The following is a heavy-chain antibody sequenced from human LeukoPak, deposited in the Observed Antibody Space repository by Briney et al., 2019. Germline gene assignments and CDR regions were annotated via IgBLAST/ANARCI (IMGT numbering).Heavy chain of an antibody. CDR3: ARETTVTPEPHFDY. Sequence: PGWSLRLSCAASGFTLSSYSMNWVRKAPGKVLEWVSSISSSSSYIYYADSVKGRFTISRDNAKNSLYLQMNSLRAEDTAVYYCARETTVTPEPHFDYWGQGTLVTVSS. CDR1: GFTLSSYS. J-gene: IGHJ4*02. D-gene: IGHD4-17*01. CDR2: ISSSSSYI. V-gene: IGHV3-21*01.